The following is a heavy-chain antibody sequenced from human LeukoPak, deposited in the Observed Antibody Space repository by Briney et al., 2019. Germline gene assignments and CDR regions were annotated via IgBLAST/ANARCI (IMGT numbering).Heavy chain of an antibody. Sequence: ASVKVSCKASGYTFTGYYMHWVRQPPGQGVEWMGWINPNSGGTNYAQKFQGRVTMTRDTSISTAYMELSRLRSDDTAVYYCARVKDRISMVRGVLSPQNYYYYYMDVWGKGTTVTVSS. CDR3: ARVKDRISMVRGVLSPQNYYYYYMDV. J-gene: IGHJ6*03. CDR2: INPNSGGT. D-gene: IGHD3-10*01. V-gene: IGHV1-2*02. CDR1: GYTFTGYY.